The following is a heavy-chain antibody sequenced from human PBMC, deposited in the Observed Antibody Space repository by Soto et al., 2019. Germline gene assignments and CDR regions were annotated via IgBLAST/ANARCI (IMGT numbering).Heavy chain of an antibody. J-gene: IGHJ4*02. D-gene: IGHD1-26*01. Sequence: PSETLSLTSALSGGSLGVDFWGWVRQTPGKGLEWIGEINHSGITKYNPSVKSRVTISRDTSQTHLSLTLTSVPAADTAVYYCAEWYSAAPHEYSRQGTLLT. CDR3: AEWYSAAPHEY. CDR2: INHSGIT. CDR1: GGSLGVDF. V-gene: IGHV4-34*01.